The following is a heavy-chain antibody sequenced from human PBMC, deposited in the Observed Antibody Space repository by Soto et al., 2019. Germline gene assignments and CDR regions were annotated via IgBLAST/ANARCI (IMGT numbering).Heavy chain of an antibody. CDR3: ATQQLAYYYYGMDV. D-gene: IGHD6-13*01. Sequence: SETLSLTCAVYGGSFSGYYWTWVRQPPGTGLEWIGEINHSGSTNYNPSLKSRVTISVDTSKNQFSLKLSSVTAADTAVYYCATQQLAYYYYGMDVWGQGTTVTVSS. V-gene: IGHV4-34*01. CDR1: GGSFSGYY. J-gene: IGHJ6*02. CDR2: INHSGST.